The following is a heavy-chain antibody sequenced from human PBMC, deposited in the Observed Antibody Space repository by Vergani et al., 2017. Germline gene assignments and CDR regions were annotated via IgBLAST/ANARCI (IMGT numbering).Heavy chain of an antibody. CDR2: MNPNSGNT. J-gene: IGHJ4*02. D-gene: IGHD6-13*01. V-gene: IGHV1-8*01. CDR1: GYTFTSYD. CDR3: AKDQGSSWYRLTGY. Sequence: QVQLVQSGAEVKKPGASVKVSCKASGYTFTSYDINWVRQATGQGLEWMGWMNPNSGNTGYAQKFQGRVTMTRNTSISTAYMELSSLRSEDTAVYYCAKDQGSSWYRLTGYWGQGTLVTVSS.